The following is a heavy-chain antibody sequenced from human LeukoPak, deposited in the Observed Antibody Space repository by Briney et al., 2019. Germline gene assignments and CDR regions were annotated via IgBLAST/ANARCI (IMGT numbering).Heavy chain of an antibody. Sequence: GASVKVSCKASGYTFTGYYMHWVRQAPGQGLEWMGWINPNSGGTNYAQKFQGRVTMTRDTSISTAYMELSRLRSDDTAVYYCARGLVRFLEWLPHFDYWGQGTLVTVSS. CDR1: GYTFTGYY. J-gene: IGHJ4*02. CDR3: ARGLVRFLEWLPHFDY. V-gene: IGHV1-2*02. CDR2: INPNSGGT. D-gene: IGHD3-3*01.